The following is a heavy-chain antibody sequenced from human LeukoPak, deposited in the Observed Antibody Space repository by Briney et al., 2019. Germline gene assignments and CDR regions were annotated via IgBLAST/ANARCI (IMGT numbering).Heavy chain of an antibody. J-gene: IGHJ5*02. CDR1: GFTFSRYW. D-gene: IGHD6-13*01. CDR3: ARVLPGYSNTWNDH. V-gene: IGHV3-74*01. CDR2: TNSDGSLA. Sequence: GGSLRLSCAASGFTFSRYWMHWVRQAPGKGLVWVSRTNSDGSLASSAYSVKVRFTISRDNAKDTLYLQMNSLGVEDTAIYYCARVLPGYSNTWNDHWGQGTLVTVSS.